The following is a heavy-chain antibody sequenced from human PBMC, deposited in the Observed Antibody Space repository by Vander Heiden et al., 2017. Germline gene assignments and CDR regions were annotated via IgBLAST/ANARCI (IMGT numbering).Heavy chain of an antibody. J-gene: IGHJ4*02. CDR2: ISWNSGSI. D-gene: IGHD7-27*01. Sequence: EVQLVESGGGLVQPGRSLRLSCAASGFTVDDYAMHWVRQAPGKGMEWVSGISWNSGSIGYADSEKGRFTISRDNAKNSLYLQMNSLRAEDTALYYGAKGWGPTLTGDLGFDYWGQGTLGNVA. V-gene: IGHV3-9*01. CDR1: GFTVDDYA. CDR3: AKGWGPTLTGDLGFDY.